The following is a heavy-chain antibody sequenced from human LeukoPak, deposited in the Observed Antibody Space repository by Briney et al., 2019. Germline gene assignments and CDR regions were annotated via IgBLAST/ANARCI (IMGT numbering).Heavy chain of an antibody. Sequence: GASVKVSCKASGYTFTSYGISWVRQAPGQGLEWMGWISAYNGNTNYAQKLQGRVTMTTDTSTSTAYMELRSLRSDDTAVYYCARDRGAGGAHDAFDIWGQGTMVTVSS. J-gene: IGHJ3*02. CDR2: ISAYNGNT. CDR3: ARDRGAGGAHDAFDI. D-gene: IGHD1-26*01. V-gene: IGHV1-18*01. CDR1: GYTFTSYG.